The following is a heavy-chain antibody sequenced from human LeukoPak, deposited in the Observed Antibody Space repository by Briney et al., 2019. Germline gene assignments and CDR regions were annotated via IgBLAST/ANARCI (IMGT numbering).Heavy chain of an antibody. CDR3: ARDATPPYCGGNYCYYYMDV. Sequence: PSETLSLTCTVSGESISGFYWTWIRQPPGKGLEWMGYISYTGSTNYNPSLESRVAISVDTSKSQFSLKLTSVTAADTAVYYCARDATPPYCGGNYCYYYMDVWGKGTTVIVSS. D-gene: IGHD2-21*01. CDR1: GESISGFY. V-gene: IGHV4-59*01. CDR2: ISYTGST. J-gene: IGHJ6*03.